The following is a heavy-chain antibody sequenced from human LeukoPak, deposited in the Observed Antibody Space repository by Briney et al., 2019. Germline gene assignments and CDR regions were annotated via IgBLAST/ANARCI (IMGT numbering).Heavy chain of an antibody. Sequence: ASVKVSCKASGYTFTGYYMHWVRQAPGQGLEWMGRINPNSGGTNYAQKFQGRVTMTRDTSISTAYMELSRLRSDDTAVYYCARESGHYYDSSGYYGYWGQGTLVTVSS. V-gene: IGHV1-2*06. CDR3: ARESGHYYDSSGYYGY. J-gene: IGHJ4*02. CDR1: GYTFTGYY. D-gene: IGHD3-22*01. CDR2: INPNSGGT.